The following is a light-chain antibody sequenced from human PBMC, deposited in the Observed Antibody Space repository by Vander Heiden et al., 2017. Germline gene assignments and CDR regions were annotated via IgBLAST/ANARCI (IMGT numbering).Light chain of an antibody. CDR1: SSDVGSYNL. CDR2: EVS. CDR3: CSYAGSSTWV. J-gene: IGLJ3*02. V-gene: IGLV2-23*02. Sequence: QSALTKPVSVSGSPGQSITISCTGTSSDVGSYNLVTWYQQHPGKAPKLMIYEVSKRPSGVSNRFSGSKSGNTASLTISGLQAEDEADYYCCSYAGSSTWVFGGGTKLTVL.